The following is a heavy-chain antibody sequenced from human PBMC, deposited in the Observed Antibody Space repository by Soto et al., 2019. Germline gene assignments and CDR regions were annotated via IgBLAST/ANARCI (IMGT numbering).Heavy chain of an antibody. J-gene: IGHJ4*02. CDR3: ARPPSHRYGDSPFDY. D-gene: IGHD4-17*01. V-gene: IGHV3-30-3*01. Sequence: QVQLVESGGGVVQPGRSLRLSCAASGFTFSSYAMHWVRQAPGKGLEWVAVISYDGSNKYYADSVKGRFTISRDNSKNTLYLQLNRLRAEHTAMYYCARPPSHRYGDSPFDYWGQGTLVTVSS. CDR1: GFTFSSYA. CDR2: ISYDGSNK.